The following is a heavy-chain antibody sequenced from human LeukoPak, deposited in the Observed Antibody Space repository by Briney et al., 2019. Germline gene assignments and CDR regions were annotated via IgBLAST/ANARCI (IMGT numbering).Heavy chain of an antibody. CDR1: GFTFSSYG. V-gene: IGHV3-48*04. J-gene: IGHJ4*02. CDR3: ARDGMDSGYEYSSGWVKIY. CDR2: ISSSGSTI. Sequence: PGGSLRLSCVASGFTFSSYGMHWVRQAPGKGLEWVSYISSSGSTIYYADSVKGRFTISRDNAKNSLYLQMNSLRAEDTAVYYCARDGMDSGYEYSSGWVKIYWGQGTLVTVSS. D-gene: IGHD6-19*01.